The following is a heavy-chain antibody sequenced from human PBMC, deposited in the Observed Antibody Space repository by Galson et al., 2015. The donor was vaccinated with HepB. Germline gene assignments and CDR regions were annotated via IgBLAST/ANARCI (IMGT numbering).Heavy chain of an antibody. J-gene: IGHJ2*01. D-gene: IGHD3-10*01. V-gene: IGHV4-59*01. CDR2: IYYSGST. CDR1: GGSISSYC. CDR3: ARVGPYFYGSGSPTWYFDL. Sequence: SATLSLTCTVSGGSISSYCSSWIRQHPGKGLEWHGYIYYSGSTNYNPSLKSRVTISVDTSKNQSSLKLSSVTAADTAVYYCARVGPYFYGSGSPTWYFDLWGRGTLVTVSS.